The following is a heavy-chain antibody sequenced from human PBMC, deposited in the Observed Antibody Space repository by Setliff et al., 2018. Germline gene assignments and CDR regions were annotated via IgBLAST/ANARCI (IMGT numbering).Heavy chain of an antibody. CDR1: GYTFNDYG. D-gene: IGHD3-3*01. J-gene: IGHJ4*02. Sequence: ASVKVSCKTSGYTFNDYGITWVRQVPGQGLEWMGWITSATGKTYSAEKFQDRVTLTTDTSTSTAYLELRSLGSDDTAVYYCSRLVRFCTKTACQRLSCGEFWGQGTLVTVSS. CDR3: SRLVRFCTKTACQRLSCGEF. V-gene: IGHV1-18*01. CDR2: ITSATGKT.